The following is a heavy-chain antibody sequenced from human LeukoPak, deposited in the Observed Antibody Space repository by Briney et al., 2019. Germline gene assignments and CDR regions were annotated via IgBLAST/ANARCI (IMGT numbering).Heavy chain of an antibody. D-gene: IGHD2-8*01. Sequence: GGSLRLSCAASGFTFSSYAMSWVRQAPGKGLEWVSAISGSGGSTYYADSVKGRFTISRDNAKNSLYLQMNSLRAEDTAVYYCARAVPAEVSDYWGQGTLVTVSS. CDR3: ARAVPAEVSDY. CDR2: ISGSGGST. J-gene: IGHJ4*02. V-gene: IGHV3-23*01. CDR1: GFTFSSYA.